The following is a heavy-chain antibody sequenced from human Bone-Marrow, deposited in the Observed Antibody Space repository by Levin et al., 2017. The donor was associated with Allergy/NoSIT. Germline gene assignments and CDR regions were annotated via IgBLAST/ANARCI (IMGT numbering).Heavy chain of an antibody. D-gene: IGHD3-10*01. Sequence: GESLKISCAASGFTVSSNYMSWVRQAPGKGLEWVSVIYSGGDTYYADSVMGRFTISRDNSKNTLSLQMNSLRAEDTAVYYCARNHAWYGAGYFDYWGQGTLVSVSS. CDR2: IYSGGDT. CDR1: GFTVSSNY. CDR3: ARNHAWYGAGYFDY. V-gene: IGHV3-66*02. J-gene: IGHJ4*02.